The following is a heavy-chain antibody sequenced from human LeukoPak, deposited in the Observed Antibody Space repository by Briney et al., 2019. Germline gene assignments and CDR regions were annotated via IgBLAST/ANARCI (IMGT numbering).Heavy chain of an antibody. CDR1: GFTFSSYA. J-gene: IGHJ6*03. D-gene: IGHD6-19*01. Sequence: SGGSLRLSCAASGFTFSSYAMNWVRQAPGKGLEWVSSISGSGGRTYYADSVKGRFTISRDNSKNTLYLQMGSLRAEDMAVYYCARDWGPSSGWFPLYYYYYYMDVWGKGTTVTVSS. CDR3: ARDWGPSSGWFPLYYYYYYMDV. CDR2: ISGSGGRT. V-gene: IGHV3-23*01.